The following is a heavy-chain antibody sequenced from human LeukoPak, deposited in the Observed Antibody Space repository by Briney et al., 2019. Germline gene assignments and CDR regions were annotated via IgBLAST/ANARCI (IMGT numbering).Heavy chain of an antibody. CDR3: ARGGDGYNSYLDF. D-gene: IGHD5-24*01. CDR2: ISYSSTFI. CDR1: GFNFSTFS. V-gene: IGHV3-21*06. Sequence: PGGSLRLSCKGSGFNFSTFSLNWVRQAPGKGLEWVASISYSSTFIDYAGSVKGRFTISRDNTQSSVFLQMNSLRDDDTAAYFCARGGDGYNSYLDFWGQGTLLSVSS. J-gene: IGHJ4*02.